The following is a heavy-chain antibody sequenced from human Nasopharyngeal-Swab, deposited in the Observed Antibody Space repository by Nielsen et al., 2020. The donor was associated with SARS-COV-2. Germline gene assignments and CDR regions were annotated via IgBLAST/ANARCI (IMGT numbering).Heavy chain of an antibody. J-gene: IGHJ3*02. D-gene: IGHD3-22*01. CDR1: GFTFSSYW. Sequence: GESLKISCAASGFTFSSYWMSWVRQAPGKGLEWVANIKQDGSEKFYVDSVKGRFTISRDNAKNSLYLQMNSLRAEDTAEYYCARGDYYDSSGDYVDAFDIWGQGTMVTVS. CDR2: IKQDGSEK. V-gene: IGHV3-7*03. CDR3: ARGDYYDSSGDYVDAFDI.